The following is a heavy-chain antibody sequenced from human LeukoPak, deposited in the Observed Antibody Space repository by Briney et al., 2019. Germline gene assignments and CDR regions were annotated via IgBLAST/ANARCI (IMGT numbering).Heavy chain of an antibody. CDR1: GFTFSDYY. CDR2: VSSSSSYT. Sequence: GGSLRLSCAASGFTFSDYYMSWIRQAPGKGLEWVSYVSSSSSYTNYADSVKGRFTISRDNTKNSVYLQMNSLRAEDTAVYYCAKTEPYGSGSYYPGYWGQGTLVTVSS. V-gene: IGHV3-11*06. D-gene: IGHD3-10*01. CDR3: AKTEPYGSGSYYPGY. J-gene: IGHJ4*02.